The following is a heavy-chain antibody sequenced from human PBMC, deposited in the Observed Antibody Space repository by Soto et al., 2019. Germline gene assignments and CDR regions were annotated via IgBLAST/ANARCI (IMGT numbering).Heavy chain of an antibody. D-gene: IGHD1-26*01. CDR2: ISAYNGNT. CDR3: ARDLGGSYYAPVDY. V-gene: IGHV1-18*01. J-gene: IGHJ4*02. CDR1: GYTFTSYG. Sequence: QVQLVQSGAEVKKPGASVKVSCKASGYTFTSYGISWVRQAPGQGLEWMGWISAYNGNTKYVQKLQGRVTTTTDTSTSAAYMELRSLRSDDTAVYYCARDLGGSYYAPVDYWGQGTLVTVSS.